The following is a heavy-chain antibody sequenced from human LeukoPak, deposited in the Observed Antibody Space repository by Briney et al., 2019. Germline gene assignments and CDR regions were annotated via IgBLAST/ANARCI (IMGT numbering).Heavy chain of an antibody. CDR1: GYSFTSYW. J-gene: IGHJ4*02. CDR2: IYPSDADT. CDR3: ARRLLRDGYNYFDY. V-gene: IGHV5-51*01. D-gene: IGHD5-24*01. Sequence: VSLTISSKGSGYSFTSYWIGWVRQMPGKGLEWMGIIYPSDADTRYSPSFQGQVTISADKSISTAYLQWSSLKASDTAMYYCARRLLRDGYNYFDYWGQGTLVTLSS.